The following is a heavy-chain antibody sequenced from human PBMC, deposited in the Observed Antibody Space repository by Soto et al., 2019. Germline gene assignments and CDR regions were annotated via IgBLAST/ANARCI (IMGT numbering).Heavy chain of an antibody. Sequence: GGSLRLSCSASGFTFSSYAMHWVRQAPGKGLEYVSGVRGNGDPPFYADSVKGRFTISRDNSKNTLYLQMSSLSADDTAVYYCVKSRGGNNFDFFDWGQGALATVSS. J-gene: IGHJ4*02. CDR3: VKSRGGNNFDFFD. CDR2: VRGNGDPP. D-gene: IGHD5-12*01. CDR1: GFTFSSYA. V-gene: IGHV3-64D*06.